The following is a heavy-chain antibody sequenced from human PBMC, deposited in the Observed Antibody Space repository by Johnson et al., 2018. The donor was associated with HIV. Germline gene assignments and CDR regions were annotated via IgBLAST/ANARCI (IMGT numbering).Heavy chain of an antibody. V-gene: IGHV3-30*04. CDR1: GFTFSSYA. CDR3: ARDQGGSSMRWLQSTGFAFDI. CDR2: ISYDESNK. J-gene: IGHJ3*02. D-gene: IGHD5-24*01. Sequence: QVQLVESGGGVVRPGGSLRLSCAASGFTFSSYAMHWVRQAPGKGLEWVAVISYDESNKYYVDSVKGRFTISRDNSKNTLYLQMNSLRAEDTAVYYCARDQGGSSMRWLQSTGFAFDIWGQGTMVTVSS.